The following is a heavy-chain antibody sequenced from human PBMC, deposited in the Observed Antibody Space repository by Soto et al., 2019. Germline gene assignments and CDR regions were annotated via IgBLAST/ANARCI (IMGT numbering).Heavy chain of an antibody. V-gene: IGHV1-2*04. CDR1: GYSFTAYH. Sequence: SVKDTCKASGYSFTAYHIHWLRQAPGQGLEWLGRINPKSGGTSTAQKFQGWVTMTTDTSISTASMELTRLTSDDTAIYYCARGHSKASAKGGWSFSVNDNWFVWG. CDR2: INPKSGGT. J-gene: IGHJ6*02. CDR3: ARGHSKASAKGGWSFSVNDNWFV. D-gene: IGHD1-1*01.